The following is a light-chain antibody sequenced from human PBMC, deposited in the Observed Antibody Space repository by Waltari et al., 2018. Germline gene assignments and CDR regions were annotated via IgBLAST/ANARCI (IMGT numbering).Light chain of an antibody. Sequence: QSALTQPASVSGSPGQSITISCTGTSRDVGRYTLCPWYQQHPAKPPKLMIYEGSKRPSGVSNRFSGSKSGNTASLTISGLQAEDEADYYCCSYAGSSTWVFGGGTKLTVL. V-gene: IGLV2-23*01. J-gene: IGLJ3*02. CDR1: SRDVGRYTL. CDR2: EGS. CDR3: CSYAGSSTWV.